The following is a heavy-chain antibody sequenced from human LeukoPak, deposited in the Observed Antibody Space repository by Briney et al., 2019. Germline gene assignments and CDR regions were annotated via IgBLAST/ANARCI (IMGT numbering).Heavy chain of an antibody. CDR2: ISSSSSSYI. D-gene: IGHD4-17*01. Sequence: TGGSLRLSCAASGFTFSSYSMNWVRQAPGKGLEWVSSISSSSSSYIYYADSVKGRFTISRDNAKNSLYLQMNSLRAEDTAVYYCARGGLPYGDYGGSFDYFDYWGQGTLVTVSS. CDR1: GFTFSSYS. V-gene: IGHV3-21*01. J-gene: IGHJ4*02. CDR3: ARGGLPYGDYGGSFDYFDY.